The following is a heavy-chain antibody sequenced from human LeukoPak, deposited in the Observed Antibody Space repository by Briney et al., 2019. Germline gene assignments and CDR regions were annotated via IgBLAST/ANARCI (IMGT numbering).Heavy chain of an antibody. D-gene: IGHD1-7*01. CDR3: ARDPPEDEWNSLDS. CDR1: GGSVNGYY. Sequence: PSETLSLTCTVSGGSVNGYYWNWIRQAPGKGLEWIGFIHYSGLTGYSPSLQSRVSMSVDTSRNQFSLDLSSVTAADTALYYCARDPPEDEWNSLDSWGQGILVTVSS. V-gene: IGHV4-59*02. CDR2: IHYSGLT. J-gene: IGHJ4*02.